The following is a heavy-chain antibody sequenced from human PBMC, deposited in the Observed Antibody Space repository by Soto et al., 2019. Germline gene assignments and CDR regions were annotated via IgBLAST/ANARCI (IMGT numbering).Heavy chain of an antibody. J-gene: IGHJ6*02. CDR2: IGTAGDT. Sequence: GSLSPSCAASGFTFSSYDMHWVRQATGKGLEWVSAIGTAGDTYYPGSVKGRFTISRENAKNSLYLQMNSLRAGDTAVYYCARGLSDYYYYGMDVWGQGTTVTVSS. V-gene: IGHV3-13*01. D-gene: IGHD3-10*01. CDR1: GFTFSSYD. CDR3: ARGLSDYYYYGMDV.